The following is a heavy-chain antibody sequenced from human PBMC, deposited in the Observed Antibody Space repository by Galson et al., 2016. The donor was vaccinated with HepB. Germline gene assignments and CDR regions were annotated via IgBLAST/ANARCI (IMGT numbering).Heavy chain of an antibody. CDR1: GFTFSNYA. V-gene: IGHV3-30*04. D-gene: IGHD2-2*01. J-gene: IGHJ1*01. Sequence: SLRLSCAASGFTFSNYAMHWVRQAPGKGLEWLASISYDSSNKYYGDSVKGRFTISRDNSKNTLYLQMNSLRPEDTAIYYCARDGRSYAVARGDYWGQGTLVTVSS. CDR2: ISYDSSNK. CDR3: ARDGRSYAVARGDY.